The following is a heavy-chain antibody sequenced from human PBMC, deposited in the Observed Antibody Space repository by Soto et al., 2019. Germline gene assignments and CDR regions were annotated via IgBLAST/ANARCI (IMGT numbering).Heavy chain of an antibody. V-gene: IGHV4-34*01. D-gene: IGHD3-10*01. CDR2: INHRGST. J-gene: IGHJ4*02. Sequence: QVQLQQWGAGLLKPSETLSLTCAVYGGSFSGYYWSWIRQPPGKGLEWIGEINHRGSTNYNPSLMSRVTISVDTSKNQFSLKLSSVTAADTAVYYCARRRHPLGHGSGSYGYWGQGTLVTVSS. CDR3: ARRRHPLGHGSGSYGY. CDR1: GGSFSGYY.